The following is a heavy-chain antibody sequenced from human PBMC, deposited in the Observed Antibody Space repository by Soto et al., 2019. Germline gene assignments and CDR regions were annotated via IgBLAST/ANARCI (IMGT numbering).Heavy chain of an antibody. CDR3: ARVKWFGESGFDY. V-gene: IGHV4-59*01. CDR2: IYYTGYT. J-gene: IGHJ4*02. CDR1: GGSISSYY. Sequence: SETLSLACRVSGGSISSYYWGWIRQPPGKGLEWIGYIYYTGYTNYNPSLKSRVTISVDTSKNQFSLNVSSVTAADTAVYYCARVKWFGESGFDYWGQGTLVTVSS. D-gene: IGHD3-10*01.